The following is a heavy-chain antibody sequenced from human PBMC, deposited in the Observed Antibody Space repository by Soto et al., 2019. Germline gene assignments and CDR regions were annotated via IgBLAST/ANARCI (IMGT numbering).Heavy chain of an antibody. CDR2: INPNSGGT. J-gene: IGHJ5*02. CDR3: ARSYYGDLNWFDP. D-gene: IGHD3-10*01. CDR1: GYTFTGYY. Sequence: ASVKVSCKASGYTFTGYYMHWVRQAPGQGLEWMGWINPNSGGTNYAQKFQGRVTMTRDTSISTAYMELSRLRSDDTALYYCARSYYGDLNWFDPWGQGTLVTVSS. V-gene: IGHV1-2*02.